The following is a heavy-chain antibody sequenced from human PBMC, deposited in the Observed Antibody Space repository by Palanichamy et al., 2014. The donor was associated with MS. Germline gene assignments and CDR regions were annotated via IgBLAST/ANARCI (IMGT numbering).Heavy chain of an antibody. D-gene: IGHD1-26*01. Sequence: DPLSLTVALSRSVGPSVLTSXXARPRPXRREXIGEINHSGSTSYSPSLRSRVTISVDTSRDQFSLKLSSVTAADTAVYYCAREHGWFDPWGHGTLVTVPS. J-gene: IGHJ5*02. V-gene: IGHV4-34*01. CDR3: AREHGWFDP. CDR2: INHSGST. CDR1: SVGPSVLT.